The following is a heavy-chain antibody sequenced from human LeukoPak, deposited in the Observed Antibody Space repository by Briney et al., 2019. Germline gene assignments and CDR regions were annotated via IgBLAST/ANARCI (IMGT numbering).Heavy chain of an antibody. CDR2: ISGSGGST. CDR1: GFTFSSYG. CDR3: AKEESYSGSGWRPTSPRTGFDY. D-gene: IGHD6-19*01. V-gene: IGHV3-23*01. J-gene: IGHJ4*02. Sequence: PGGSLRLSCAASGFTFSSYGMSWVRQAPGKGLEWVSAISGSGGSTYYADSVKGRFTISRDNSKNTLYLQMNSLRAEDTAVYYCAKEESYSGSGWRPTSPRTGFDYWGQGTLVTVSS.